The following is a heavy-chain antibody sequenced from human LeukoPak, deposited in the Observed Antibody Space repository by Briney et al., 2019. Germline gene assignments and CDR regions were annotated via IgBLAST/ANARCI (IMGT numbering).Heavy chain of an antibody. CDR2: INHSGST. CDR3: ARQVTIEVAGTDY. D-gene: IGHD6-19*01. V-gene: IGHV4-34*01. J-gene: IGHJ4*02. CDR1: GGSFSGYY. Sequence: SETLSLTCAVYGGSFSGYYWSWIRQPPGKGLEWIGEINHSGSTNYNPSLKSRVTISVDTSKNQFSLRLSSVTAADTAVYYCARQVTIEVAGTDYWGQGTLVTVSS.